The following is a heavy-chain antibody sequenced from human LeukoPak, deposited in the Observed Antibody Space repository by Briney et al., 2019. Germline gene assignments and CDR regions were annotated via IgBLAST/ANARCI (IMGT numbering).Heavy chain of an antibody. CDR1: GFTFTNYW. J-gene: IGHJ4*02. CDR2: IKQDGSKK. V-gene: IGHV3-7*03. D-gene: IGHD3-16*01. CDR3: AKLGAPTGRPRPPFDY. Sequence: GGSLRLSCAASGFTFTNYWMSWVRQTPGKGLGWVANIKQDGSKKEYVDSVKGRFTISRDNSKSALFLQMNSLRAEDTAVYYCAKLGAPTGRPRPPFDYWGQGTLVTVSS.